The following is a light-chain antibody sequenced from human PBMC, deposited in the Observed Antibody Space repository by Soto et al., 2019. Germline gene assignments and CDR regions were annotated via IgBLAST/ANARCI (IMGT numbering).Light chain of an antibody. J-gene: IGLJ2*01. CDR3: QAWDSSRGVV. CDR2: QDS. Sequence: SYELTQPPSVSVSPGQTASITCSGDKLGDKYACWYQQKPGQSPVLVIYQDSKRPSGILERFSGSNSGNTATLTISGTQAMDEADYYCQAWDSSRGVVFGGGTKLTVL. V-gene: IGLV3-1*01. CDR1: KLGDKY.